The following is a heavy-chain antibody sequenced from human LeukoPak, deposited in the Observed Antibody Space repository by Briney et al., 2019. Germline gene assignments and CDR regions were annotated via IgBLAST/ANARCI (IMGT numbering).Heavy chain of an antibody. V-gene: IGHV4-59*01. CDR1: GGSISSYY. CDR2: IYYSGST. Sequence: SETLSLTCTVSGGSISSYYWSWIRQPPGKGLEWIGYIYYSGSTNYNPSLKSRVTISVDTSKNQFSLKLSSVTAADTAVYYCARVWQRNGFDPWGQGTLVTVSS. CDR3: ARVWQRNGFDP. D-gene: IGHD5-12*01. J-gene: IGHJ5*02.